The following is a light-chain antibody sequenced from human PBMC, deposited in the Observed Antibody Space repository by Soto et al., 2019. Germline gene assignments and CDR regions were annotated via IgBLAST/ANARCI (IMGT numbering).Light chain of an antibody. CDR1: SSDVGGYNY. J-gene: IGLJ2*01. CDR2: DVS. CDR3: SSYTSSSTVV. Sequence: QSVLTQPASVSGSPGQSFTISCTGTSSDVGGYNYVSWYQQHPGKAPKLMIYDVSNRPSGVSNRFPGSKSGNTASLTLSGLQAEDEADYYCSSYTSSSTVVFGGGTKVTVL. V-gene: IGLV2-14*01.